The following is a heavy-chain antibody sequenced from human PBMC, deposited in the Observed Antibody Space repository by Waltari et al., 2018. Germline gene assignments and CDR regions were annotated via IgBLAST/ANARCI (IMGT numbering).Heavy chain of an antibody. J-gene: IGHJ4*02. CDR2: IYYSGST. Sequence: QLQLQESGPGLVKPSETLSLTCTVSGGSISSSSYYWGWIRQPPGKGLEWIGSIYYSGSTYYNPSLKSRVTISVDTSKNQFSLKLSSVTAADTAVYYCARVVVAAGGYFDYWGQGTLVTVSS. CDR1: GGSISSSSYY. CDR3: ARVVVAAGGYFDY. D-gene: IGHD2-15*01. V-gene: IGHV4-39*07.